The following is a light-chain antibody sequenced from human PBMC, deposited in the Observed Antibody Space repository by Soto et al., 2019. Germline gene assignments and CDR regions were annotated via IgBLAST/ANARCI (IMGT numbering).Light chain of an antibody. V-gene: IGKV2-28*01. Sequence: DIVMTQSPLSLPVTPGEPASISCRSSQSLLHSNGYNYLDWYLQKPGQSPQLLIYLGSNRASGVPDRFSGSGSVTDFTLKISRVEADDVGVYYCMQALQTAWTFGQGTKVEIK. J-gene: IGKJ1*01. CDR3: MQALQTAWT. CDR1: QSLLHSNGYNY. CDR2: LGS.